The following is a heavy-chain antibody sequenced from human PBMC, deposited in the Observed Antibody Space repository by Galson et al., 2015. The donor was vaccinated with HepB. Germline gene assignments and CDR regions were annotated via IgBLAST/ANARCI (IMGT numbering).Heavy chain of an antibody. Sequence: TLSLTCAVSGGPISNRNWWNWVRQSPGKGLEWIGEIFHSGITNYNPSLKSRVTMSVDTSKSQISLRLTSVTAADTAVYYCVSRGGQRYSGGDSWGFDGYFDYWGQGTQVTVSS. CDR2: IFHSGIT. J-gene: IGHJ4*03. D-gene: IGHD4-23*01. V-gene: IGHV4-4*02. CDR1: GGPISNRNW. CDR3: VSRGGQRYSGGDSWGFDGYFDY.